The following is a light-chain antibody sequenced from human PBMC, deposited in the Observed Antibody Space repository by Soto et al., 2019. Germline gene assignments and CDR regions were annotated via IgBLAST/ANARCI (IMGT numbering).Light chain of an antibody. CDR3: QQYHSYPT. J-gene: IGKJ4*01. CDR2: GAT. CDR1: QNIDRY. Sequence: DIQMTQSPSSLSASVGDRVTITCRASQNIDRYLAWYQQKSDKAPKSLIYGATSLQSRVPSRFGGSGSGTDFTLTISSLQPEDFATYYCQQYHSYPTFGGGTKVEIQ. V-gene: IGKV1D-16*01.